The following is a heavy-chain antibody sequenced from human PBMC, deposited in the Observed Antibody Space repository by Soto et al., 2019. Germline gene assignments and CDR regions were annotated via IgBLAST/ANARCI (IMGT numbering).Heavy chain of an antibody. Sequence: SETLSLTCTVSGDSITSGVHYWSWIRQLPGKGLEWIGYIYYSGSTYYNPSLKSRVTISVDTSKNQFSLKLTSVTAADTAVYYCARDKITGLFDYWGQGTLVTVSS. CDR2: IYYSGST. CDR1: GDSITSGVHY. CDR3: ARDKITGLFDY. D-gene: IGHD2-8*02. V-gene: IGHV4-31*03. J-gene: IGHJ4*02.